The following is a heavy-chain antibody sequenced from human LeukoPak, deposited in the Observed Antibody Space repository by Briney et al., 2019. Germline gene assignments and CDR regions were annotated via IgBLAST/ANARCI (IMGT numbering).Heavy chain of an antibody. CDR3: ATLCWGNQLAGFGS. D-gene: IGHD3-10*02. CDR2: MKRDGSEI. CDR1: GFTFSTYW. J-gene: IGHJ4*02. Sequence: PGGSLRLSCSASGFTFSTYWMSWVRQATGKGLEWVANMKRDGSEIYYVDSVKGRFTISRDNAKNSLYLQMNSLRAEDTAVYYCATLCWGNQLAGFGSWGQGTLVTVSS. V-gene: IGHV3-7*01.